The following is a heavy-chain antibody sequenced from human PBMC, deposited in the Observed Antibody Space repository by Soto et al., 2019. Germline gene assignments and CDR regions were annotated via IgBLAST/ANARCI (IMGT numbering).Heavy chain of an antibody. Sequence: QVQLQESGPGLVKPSQTLSLTCTVSGGSISSGGYYWSWIRQHPGKGREWIGYIYYSGSTYYNPSLKSRVTISVDTSKNQVSLKLSSVTAADTAVYYCARKYRGSLTPHLDYWGQGTLVTVSS. CDR2: IYYSGST. D-gene: IGHD1-26*01. CDR1: GGSISSGGYY. CDR3: ARKYRGSLTPHLDY. V-gene: IGHV4-31*03. J-gene: IGHJ4*02.